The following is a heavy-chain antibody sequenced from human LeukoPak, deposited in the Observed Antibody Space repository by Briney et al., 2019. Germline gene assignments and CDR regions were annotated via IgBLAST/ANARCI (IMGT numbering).Heavy chain of an antibody. CDR2: STHSGST. CDR1: GGSFSGHY. V-gene: IGHV4-34*01. J-gene: IGHJ4*02. CDR3: ARGRTGAAALDF. D-gene: IGHD2-2*01. Sequence: SETLSLTCAVYGGSFSGHYWTWIRQPPGRGLEWIGESTHSGSTNYNPSLKSRVTISVDTSKNQFSLKLTSVSAADTAVYHCARGRTGAAALDFWGPGTLVTVSS.